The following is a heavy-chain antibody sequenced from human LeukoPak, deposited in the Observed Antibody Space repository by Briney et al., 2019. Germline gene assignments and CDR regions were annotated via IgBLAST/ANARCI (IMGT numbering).Heavy chain of an antibody. D-gene: IGHD2-21*01. Sequence: ASVKVSCKASGGTFISYAISWVRQAPGQGLEWMGGIIPIFGTANYAQKFQGRVTITTDESKSTAYMELSSLRSEDTAVYYCARGPFGNCGGGPCHFRDIDNWYDPWGQGTLVTVSS. V-gene: IGHV1-69*05. J-gene: IGHJ5*02. CDR3: ARGPFGNCGGGPCHFRDIDNWYDP. CDR2: IIPIFGTA. CDR1: GGTFISYA.